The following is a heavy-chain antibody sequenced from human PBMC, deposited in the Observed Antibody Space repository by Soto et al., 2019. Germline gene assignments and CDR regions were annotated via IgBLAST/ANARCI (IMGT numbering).Heavy chain of an antibody. D-gene: IGHD6-19*01. CDR3: ARVRATGWNFEY. CDR2: INAGNGNT. CDR1: GYTLTNYA. J-gene: IGHJ4*02. V-gene: IGHV1-3*01. Sequence: ASVKVSCKASGYTLTNYAIHWVRQAPGQRLEWMGGINAGNGNTKYSQKFQGRVTITRETFASTAYMELSSLRYEDTALYYCARVRATGWNFEYWGQGTLVPVSS.